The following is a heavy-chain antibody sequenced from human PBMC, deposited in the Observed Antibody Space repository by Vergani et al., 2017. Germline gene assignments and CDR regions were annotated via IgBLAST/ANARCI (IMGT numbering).Heavy chain of an antibody. CDR3: AKDLGTSSGGGWFDP. D-gene: IGHD6-6*01. J-gene: IGHJ5*02. CDR1: GFTSAGYA. CDR2: ISWNSNSI. Sequence: VSLLESGGGLVLPGRSLRLSCVASGFTSAGYAMHWVRQAPGKGLEWVSGISWNSNSIGYADSVKGRFTISRDNAKNSLYLQMNSLRAEDTALYYCAKDLGTSSGGGWFDPWGQGTLVTVSS. V-gene: IGHV3-9*02.